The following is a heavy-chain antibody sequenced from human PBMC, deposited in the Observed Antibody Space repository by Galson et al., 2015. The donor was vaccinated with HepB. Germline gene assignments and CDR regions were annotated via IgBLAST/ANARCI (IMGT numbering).Heavy chain of an antibody. CDR3: AKDGYYYDSSGYIDY. J-gene: IGHJ4*02. CDR2: ISYDGSNK. D-gene: IGHD3-22*01. V-gene: IGHV3-30*18. Sequence: SLRLSCAASGFTFSSYGMHWVRQAPGKGLEWVAVISYDGSNKYYADSVKGRFTISRDNSKNTLYLQMNSLRAEDTAVYYCAKDGYYYDSSGYIDYWGQGTLVTVSS. CDR1: GFTFSSYG.